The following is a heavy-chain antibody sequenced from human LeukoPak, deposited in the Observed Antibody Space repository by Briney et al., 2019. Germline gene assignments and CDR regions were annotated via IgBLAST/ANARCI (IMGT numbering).Heavy chain of an antibody. CDR3: ARVVPMVRGVIGPIPFDY. CDR2: INPNSGGT. D-gene: IGHD3-10*01. V-gene: IGHV1-2*02. Sequence: ASVKVSCKASGYTFTGYYMHWVRQAPGQGLEWMGWINPNSGGTNYARKFQGRVTMTRDTPISTAYMEMSGLRSDDTAVYYCARVVPMVRGVIGPIPFDYWGQGTLVTVSS. CDR1: GYTFTGYY. J-gene: IGHJ4*02.